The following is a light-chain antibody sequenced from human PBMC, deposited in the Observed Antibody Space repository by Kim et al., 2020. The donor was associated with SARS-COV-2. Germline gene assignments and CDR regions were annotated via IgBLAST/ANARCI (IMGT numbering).Light chain of an antibody. V-gene: IGLV3-19*01. CDR3: NSRDSSGDHLL. Sequence: SSELTQDPAVSVALGQTVRITCQGDSLRSYYATWYQQKPGQAPVVLIYGKNNRPSGIPDRFSGSSSGNTASLTITGAQAEDEADYYCNSRDSSGDHLLFG. J-gene: IGLJ3*02. CDR1: SLRSYY. CDR2: GKN.